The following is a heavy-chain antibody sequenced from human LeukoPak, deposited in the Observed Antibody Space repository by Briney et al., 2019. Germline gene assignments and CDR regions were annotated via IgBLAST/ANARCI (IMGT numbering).Heavy chain of an antibody. CDR2: INHSGST. Sequence: SETLSLTCAVYGGSFSGYYWSWIRQPPGKGLEWIGEINHSGSTNYNPSLKSRVTISVDTSKNQFSLKLSSETAADTAVYYCAGLGYCSSTSCYRAHYYYMDVWGKGTTVTVSS. CDR3: AGLGYCSSTSCYRAHYYYMDV. D-gene: IGHD2-2*01. J-gene: IGHJ6*03. V-gene: IGHV4-34*01. CDR1: GGSFSGYY.